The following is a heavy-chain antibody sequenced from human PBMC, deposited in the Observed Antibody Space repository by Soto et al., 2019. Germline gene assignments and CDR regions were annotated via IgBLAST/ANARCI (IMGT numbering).Heavy chain of an antibody. CDR1: GFSLSDHF. J-gene: IGHJ4*02. D-gene: IGHD3-10*01. CDR2: TKNKAYSYTT. CDR3: ASIRGVMGY. V-gene: IGHV3-72*01. Sequence: EVQLVESGGGLVQPGGSLRLSCAASGFSLSDHFIDWVRQAPGKGLDWVGRTKNKAYSYTTEYAASVKGRFTISRDDSENSVYLKMNSLKSEDTAVYYCASIRGVMGYWGQGTLVIVAS.